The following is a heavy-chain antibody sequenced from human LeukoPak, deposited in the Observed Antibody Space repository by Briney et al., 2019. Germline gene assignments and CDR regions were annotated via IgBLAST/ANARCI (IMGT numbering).Heavy chain of an antibody. CDR3: ARRRGATAVLNWFDP. J-gene: IGHJ5*02. CDR2: INHSGST. V-gene: IGHV4-34*01. Sequence: PSETLSLTCAVYGGSFSGYYWSWIRQPPGKGLEWIGEINHSGSTNYNPSLKSRVTISVDTSKNQFSLKLSSVTAADTAVYYCARRRGATAVLNWFDPWGQGTLVTVSS. CDR1: GGSFSGYY. D-gene: IGHD6-13*01.